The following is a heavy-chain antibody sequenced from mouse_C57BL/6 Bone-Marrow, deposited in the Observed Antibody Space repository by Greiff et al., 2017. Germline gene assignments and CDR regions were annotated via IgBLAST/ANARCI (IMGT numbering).Heavy chain of an antibody. D-gene: IGHD3-2*02. J-gene: IGHJ3*01. V-gene: IGHV1-82*01. CDR3: ALDSSGYEFAY. CDR1: GYAFSSSW. CDR2: IYPGDGDT. Sequence: QVQLQQPGPELVKPGASVKISCKASGYAFSSSWMNWVKQRPGKGLEWIGGIYPGDGDTNYNGKFKGKATLTAYKSSSTAYMQLSSLTSEDTSVYFCALDSSGYEFAYWGLGTLVTVSA.